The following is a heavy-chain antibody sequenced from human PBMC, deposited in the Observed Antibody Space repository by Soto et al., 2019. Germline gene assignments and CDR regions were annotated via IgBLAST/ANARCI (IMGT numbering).Heavy chain of an antibody. CDR3: AISRRSTDIQDEQ. CDR2: INPKSGGT. CDR1: GYTFTDYF. J-gene: IGHJ4*02. V-gene: IGHV1-2*02. Sequence: ASLQVSCTSSGYTFTDYFIHWVRQAPGQGLEWMGWINPKSGGTSYAPNFQGRVTMTRDTSTSTAYMELTWLRFDDTAVHYCAISRRSTDIQDEQWGQGTLVTVSS. D-gene: IGHD2-21*02.